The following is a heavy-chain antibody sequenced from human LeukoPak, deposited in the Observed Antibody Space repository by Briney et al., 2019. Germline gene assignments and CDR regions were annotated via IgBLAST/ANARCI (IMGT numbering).Heavy chain of an antibody. J-gene: IGHJ6*02. V-gene: IGHV3-21*01. CDR1: GFTFSSYS. CDR3: ARDYCSGGSCYNHYYYVMDV. D-gene: IGHD2-15*01. Sequence: GGSLRLSCAASGFTFSSYSMNWVRQAPGKGLEWVSSISNYCIYIYYADSVKGRFTNSRHNAKNSLYLQMNSLRAEDTAVYYCARDYCSGGSCYNHYYYVMDVWGQGTTVTVCS. CDR2: ISNYCIYI.